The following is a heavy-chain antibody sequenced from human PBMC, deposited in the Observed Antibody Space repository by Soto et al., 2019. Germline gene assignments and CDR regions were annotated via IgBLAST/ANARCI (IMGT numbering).Heavy chain of an antibody. J-gene: IGHJ6*02. Sequence: QVQLVQSGAEVKKPGASVKVSCKVSGYTLTELSMHWVRQAPGKGLEWMGGFDPEDGETIYAQKFQGRVTKTEDTSTDTAYMELSSLRSEDTAVYYCATARPTFGDYFVGKGDYYYYYGMDVWGQGTTVTVSS. CDR2: FDPEDGET. CDR3: ATARPTFGDYFVGKGDYYYYYGMDV. CDR1: GYTLTELS. D-gene: IGHD4-17*01. V-gene: IGHV1-24*01.